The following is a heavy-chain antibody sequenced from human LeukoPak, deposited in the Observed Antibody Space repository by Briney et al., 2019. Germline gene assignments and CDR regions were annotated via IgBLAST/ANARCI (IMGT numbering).Heavy chain of an antibody. CDR1: GYSISSGYY. CDR3: ARSSSSWGPLPFDY. V-gene: IGHV4-38-2*02. CDR2: IYHSGST. Sequence: SETLSLTCTVSGYSISSGYYWGWIRQPPGKWLEWIGSIYHSGSTYYNPSLKSRVTISVDTSKNQFSLKLSSVTAADTAVYYCARSSSSWGPLPFDYWGQGTLVTVSS. J-gene: IGHJ4*02. D-gene: IGHD6-13*01.